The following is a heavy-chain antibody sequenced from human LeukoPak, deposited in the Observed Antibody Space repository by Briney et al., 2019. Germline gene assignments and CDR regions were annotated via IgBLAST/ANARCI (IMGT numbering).Heavy chain of an antibody. V-gene: IGHV1-8*01. D-gene: IGHD6-19*01. J-gene: IGHJ6*02. Sequence: ASVKVSCKASGYTFTSYDINWVRQATGQGLEWMGWMNPNSGNTGYAQKFQGRVTMTRNTSISTAYMELSSLRSEDTAVYYCAGGLGSGWYYYYYGMDVWGQGTTVTVSS. CDR2: MNPNSGNT. CDR1: GYTFTSYD. CDR3: AGGLGSGWYYYYYGMDV.